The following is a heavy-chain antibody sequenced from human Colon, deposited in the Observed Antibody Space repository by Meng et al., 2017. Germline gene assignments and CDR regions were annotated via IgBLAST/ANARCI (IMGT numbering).Heavy chain of an antibody. CDR1: GCSISSYS. V-gene: IGHV4-59*01. CDR3: ARGNWGHYFFDS. CDR2: VYYGGSS. J-gene: IGHJ4*02. Sequence: SETLSLTCTVSGCSISSYSWNWVRQLPGKGLEWIGYVYYGGSSSYNPSLKSRVTISVATSKTQFSLMLTSLTAADTAMYYCARGNWGHYFFDSWGQGALVTVSS. D-gene: IGHD7-27*01.